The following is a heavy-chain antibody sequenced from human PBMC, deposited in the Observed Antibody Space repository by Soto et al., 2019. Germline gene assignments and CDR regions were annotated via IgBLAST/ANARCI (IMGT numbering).Heavy chain of an antibody. CDR2: ISYDGSNK. CDR3: ARVDSSGSKSHYYYYGMDV. Sequence: HPGGSLRLSCAASGFTFSSYAMHWVRQAPGKGLEWVAVISYDGSNKYYADSVKGRFTISRDNSKNTLYLQMNSLRAEDTAVYYCARVDSSGSKSHYYYYGMDVWGQGTTVTVSS. D-gene: IGHD6-19*01. J-gene: IGHJ6*02. V-gene: IGHV3-30-3*01. CDR1: GFTFSSYA.